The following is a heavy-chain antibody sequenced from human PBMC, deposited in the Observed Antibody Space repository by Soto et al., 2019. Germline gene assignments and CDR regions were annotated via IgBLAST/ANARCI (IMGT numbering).Heavy chain of an antibody. Sequence: PSETLSLTCTVSGGSISSSSYYWGWIRQPPGKGLEWIGSIYYSGSTYYNPSLKSRVTISVDTSKNQFSLKLSSVTAADTAVYYCARHYGSGSYPIDYWGQGTLVTVSS. V-gene: IGHV4-39*01. D-gene: IGHD3-10*01. J-gene: IGHJ4*02. CDR2: IYYSGST. CDR1: GGSISSSSYY. CDR3: ARHYGSGSYPIDY.